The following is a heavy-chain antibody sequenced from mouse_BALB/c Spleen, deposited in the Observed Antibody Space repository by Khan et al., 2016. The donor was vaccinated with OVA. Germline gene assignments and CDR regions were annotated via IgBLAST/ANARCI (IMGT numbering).Heavy chain of an antibody. Sequence: EVQLQESGPGLVKPSQSLSLTCTVTGYSITSGYAWNWIQQFPGNKLEWMGYISYSGVTSYNPSLKSRISITRDTSKNQFFLQLNSLTTEDTATYYCERGNYYGYYFDYWGQGTTLTVSS. D-gene: IGHD1-1*01. J-gene: IGHJ2*01. V-gene: IGHV3-2*02. CDR1: GYSITSGYA. CDR3: ERGNYYGYYFDY. CDR2: ISYSGVT.